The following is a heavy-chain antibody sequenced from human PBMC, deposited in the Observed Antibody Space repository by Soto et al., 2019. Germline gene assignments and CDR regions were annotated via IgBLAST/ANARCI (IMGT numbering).Heavy chain of an antibody. D-gene: IGHD3-22*01. CDR2: INPYNGNR. J-gene: IGHJ5*02. Sequence: QVQLVQSGAEVRKPGASVKVSCQGFGYSFSNYGVHWVRQAPGQGLEWMGWINPYNGNRNYAQKFEDRVTMTAVASTATLYLELRSLNSDDTATYYCTRDRLRGYDNSGFCSWGQGSLVTVSS. CDR1: GYSFSNYG. V-gene: IGHV1-18*04. CDR3: TRDRLRGYDNSGFCS.